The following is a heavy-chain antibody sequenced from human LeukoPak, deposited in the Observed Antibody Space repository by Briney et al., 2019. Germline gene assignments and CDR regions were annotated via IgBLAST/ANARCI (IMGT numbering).Heavy chain of an antibody. D-gene: IGHD3-22*01. CDR1: GFTFSSYA. CDR2: ISGSGGST. J-gene: IGHJ4*02. Sequence: GGSLRLSCAASGFTFSSYAMSWVRQAPGKGLEWVSAISGSGGSTYYADSVKGRFTISRDNSKNTLYLQMNSRRAEDTAVYYCAKNPYYDSSGSSFDYWGQGTLVTVSS. CDR3: AKNPYYDSSGSSFDY. V-gene: IGHV3-23*01.